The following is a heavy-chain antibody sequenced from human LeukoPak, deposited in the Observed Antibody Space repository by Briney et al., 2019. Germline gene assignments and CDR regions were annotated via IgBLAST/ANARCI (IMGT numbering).Heavy chain of an antibody. V-gene: IGHV3-23*01. CDR2: ISGSGGST. D-gene: IGHD5-18*01. J-gene: IGHJ4*02. Sequence: PGGSLRLSCAASGFTFSSYAMSWVRQAPGKGLEWVSAISGSGGSTYYADSVKGRFTISRDNSKNTLYLQMNSLRAEDTAVYYCAKDGAGQHSYGPHYFEYWGQGTLVTVSS. CDR3: AKDGAGQHSYGPHYFEY. CDR1: GFTFSSYA.